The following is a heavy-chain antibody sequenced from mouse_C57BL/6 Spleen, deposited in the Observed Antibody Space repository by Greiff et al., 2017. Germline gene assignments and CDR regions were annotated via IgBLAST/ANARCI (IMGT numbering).Heavy chain of an antibody. CDR3: ARGRMDY. Sequence: QVPLQPPGAGLVKPGASVKLSFKASGYTFTRYWMPWVAQRPGQGLEWIGMIHPNSGSTNYNEKFKSKATLTVDKSSSTAYMQLSSLTSEDSAVYYCARGRMDYWGQGTSVTVSS. CDR2: IHPNSGST. CDR1: GYTFTRYW. J-gene: IGHJ4*01. V-gene: IGHV1-64*01.